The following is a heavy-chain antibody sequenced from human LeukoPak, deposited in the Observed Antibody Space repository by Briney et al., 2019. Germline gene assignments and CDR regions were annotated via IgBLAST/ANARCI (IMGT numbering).Heavy chain of an antibody. CDR1: GGTFSSYA. V-gene: IGHV1-69*13. D-gene: IGHD2-2*01. CDR2: IIPIFGTA. CDR3: ARSYRYCSSTSCYDYGMDV. J-gene: IGHJ6*02. Sequence: ASVKVSCTASGGTFSSYAISWVRQAPGQGLEWMGGIIPIFGTANYAQKFQGRVTITADESTSTAYMELSSLRSEDTAVYYCARSYRYCSSTSCYDYGMDVWGQGTTVTVSS.